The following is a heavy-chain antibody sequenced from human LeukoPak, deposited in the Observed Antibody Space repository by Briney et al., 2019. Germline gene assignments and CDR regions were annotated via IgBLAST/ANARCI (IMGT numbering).Heavy chain of an antibody. CDR1: GFTFSSYG. J-gene: IGHJ4*02. V-gene: IGHV3-33*06. Sequence: PGGSLRLSCAASGFTFSSYGMHWVRQAPGKGLEWVAVIWYDGSNKYYADSVKGRFTISRDNSKNTLYLQMNSLRAEDTAVYYCAKDPNYDSSGFDYWGQGTLVTVSS. CDR2: IWYDGSNK. CDR3: AKDPNYDSSGFDY. D-gene: IGHD3-22*01.